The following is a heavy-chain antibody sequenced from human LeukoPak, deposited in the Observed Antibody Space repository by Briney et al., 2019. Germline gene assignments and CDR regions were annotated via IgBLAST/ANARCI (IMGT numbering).Heavy chain of an antibody. D-gene: IGHD3-10*01. CDR3: ARVYYGRTYDYWYFDL. V-gene: IGHV4-59*01. Sequence: SETLSLTCTVSGVSISSYYWSWIRQPPGKGLEWIGYIHNSGITNYNPSLKSRVTISVDTSKNQFSLKLSSVTAADTAVYFCARVYYGRTYDYWYFDLWGRGTLVTVSS. CDR1: GVSISSYY. CDR2: IHNSGIT. J-gene: IGHJ2*01.